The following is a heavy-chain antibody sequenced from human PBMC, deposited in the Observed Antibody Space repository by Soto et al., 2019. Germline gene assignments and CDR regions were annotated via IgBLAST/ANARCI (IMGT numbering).Heavy chain of an antibody. CDR1: GFSFSDYF. CDR3: ARHPGGYFDS. V-gene: IGHV3-11*01. Sequence: QVQLVESGGGLVEPGGSLRLSCAASGFSFSDYFMAWVRQAPGKGLEWASYIGGSGDTIFYADSVRGRFTISRDNAKSSLYLQMISLRAEDTAVYYCARHPGGYFDSWGRGTLVTVSS. D-gene: IGHD3-10*01. CDR2: IGGSGDTI. J-gene: IGHJ4*02.